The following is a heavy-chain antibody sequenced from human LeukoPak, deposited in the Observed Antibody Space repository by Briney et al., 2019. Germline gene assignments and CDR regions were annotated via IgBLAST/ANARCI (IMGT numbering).Heavy chain of an antibody. V-gene: IGHV3-21*01. J-gene: IGHJ4*02. CDR1: GFTFNSYR. Sequence: GGSLRLSCAASGFTFNSYRMNWVRQAPGKGLEWVSSISSSSSYIYYADSVKGRFTISRDNAKNSLYLQMNSLRAEDTAVYYCARGEDDFWTPGYVYYWGQGTLVTVSS. CDR3: ARGEDDFWTPGYVYY. D-gene: IGHD3-3*01. CDR2: ISSSSSYI.